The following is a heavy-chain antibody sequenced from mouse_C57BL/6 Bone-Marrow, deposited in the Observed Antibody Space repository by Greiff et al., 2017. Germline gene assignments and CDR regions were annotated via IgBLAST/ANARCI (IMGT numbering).Heavy chain of an antibody. D-gene: IGHD2-4*01. CDR1: GYTFTSYG. Sequence: VQLQQSGAELARPGASVKLSCKVSGYTFTSYGISWVKQRTGQGLEWIGEIYPRSGNTYYNEKFKGKATLTADKSSSTAYMELRSLTSEDSAVXASERWGNDDYYLDYWGQGTSVTVSS. CDR2: IYPRSGNT. J-gene: IGHJ4*01. V-gene: IGHV1-81*01. CDR3: ERWGNDDYYLDY.